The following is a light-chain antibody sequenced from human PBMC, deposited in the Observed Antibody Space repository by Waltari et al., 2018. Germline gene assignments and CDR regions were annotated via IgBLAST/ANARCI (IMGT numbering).Light chain of an antibody. Sequence: QPVLTQPPSGSGTPGQRVTISCSGSSSNIGSNYVYWYQQLPGTAPRLRIYRNNQRPSGVPDRFSGSKSGTSASLAISGLRSDDEADYYCAAWDDTLSGVVFGGGTKLTVL. V-gene: IGLV1-47*01. CDR1: SSNIGSNY. J-gene: IGLJ2*01. CDR2: RNN. CDR3: AAWDDTLSGVV.